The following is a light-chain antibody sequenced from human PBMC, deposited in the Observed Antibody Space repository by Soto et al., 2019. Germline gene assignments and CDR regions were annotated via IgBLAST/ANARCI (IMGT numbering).Light chain of an antibody. CDR2: GAS. CDR3: QQYNNWPPKRT. V-gene: IGKV3-15*01. Sequence: EIVMTQSPATLSVSPGERATLSCRASQSVSSNLAWYQQKPGQATRLLIYGASTRATGIPARFSGSGSGTEFTLTISSLQSEDFAVYYCQQYNNWPPKRTFGGGTKVEIK. J-gene: IGKJ4*01. CDR1: QSVSSN.